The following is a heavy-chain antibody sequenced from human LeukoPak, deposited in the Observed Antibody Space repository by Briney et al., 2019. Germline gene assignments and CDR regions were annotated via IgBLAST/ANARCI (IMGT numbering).Heavy chain of an antibody. J-gene: IGHJ4*02. V-gene: IGHV1-46*02. CDR2: INPGCGGA. D-gene: IGHD3-22*01. Sequence: VASVKVSCKASGYTFNNHYMHWVRQAPGQGLEWMGIINPGCGGATYAQKIQGRVTMTRDMSTSTVYMELSNLRAEDTAVYYCARDMSRGLYYDSSYLDYWGQGTLVTVSS. CDR1: GYTFNNHY. CDR3: ARDMSRGLYYDSSYLDY.